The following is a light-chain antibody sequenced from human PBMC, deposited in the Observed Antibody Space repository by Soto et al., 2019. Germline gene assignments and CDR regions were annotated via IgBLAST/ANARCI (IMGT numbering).Light chain of an antibody. CDR1: SSDVGAFDL. J-gene: IGLJ1*01. CDR3: TSCTAGALYV. V-gene: IGLV2-14*01. Sequence: QSVLTQPASVSGSPGQSITISCTGTSSDVGAFDLVSWYQHYPDKAPKLLIYKVSHRPSGVSNRFSGSKSGNTASLTISGLQAEDEADYFCTSCTAGALYVFGTGTKVT. CDR2: KVS.